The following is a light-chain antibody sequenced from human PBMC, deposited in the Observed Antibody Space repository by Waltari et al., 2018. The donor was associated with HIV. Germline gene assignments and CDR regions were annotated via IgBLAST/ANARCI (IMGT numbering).Light chain of an antibody. CDR1: SSDVGGYNY. V-gene: IGLV2-11*01. J-gene: IGLJ3*02. CDR2: DVT. CDR3: CSYAGNYTGV. Sequence: QSALTQPRSVSGSPGQSVTISCTGTSSDVGGYNYVSWYQQHPGKAPKLIIYDVTRRPSGLPDRFSGSKSGNTASLTISGLQAEDEADYYCCSYAGNYTGVFGGGTKLTVL.